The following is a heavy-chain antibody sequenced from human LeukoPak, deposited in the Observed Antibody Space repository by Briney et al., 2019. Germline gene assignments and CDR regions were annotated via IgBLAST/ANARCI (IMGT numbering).Heavy chain of an antibody. CDR1: GFTFSNYA. J-gene: IGHJ4*02. CDR2: ISGSGGST. V-gene: IGHV3-23*01. D-gene: IGHD6-25*01. CDR3: ARIAAIYAYYFDY. Sequence: GGSLRLSCAASGFTFSNYAMNWVRQAPGRGLEWVSAISGSGGSTYYADSVKGRFTISRDNSKNTLHLQMTSLRAEDTAVYYCARIAAIYAYYFDYWGQGTLVTVSS.